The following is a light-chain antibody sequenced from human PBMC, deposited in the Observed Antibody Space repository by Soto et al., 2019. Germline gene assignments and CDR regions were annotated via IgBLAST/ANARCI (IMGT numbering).Light chain of an antibody. V-gene: IGLV2-14*01. CDR1: STDVGSCNY. Sequence: QSVLIQPASVSGSPGQSITISCTGTSTDVGSCNYVSWYQQCPGKAPKLLIYEVTYRPSGLSHRFSGSKSGNTASLTISGLQAEDEADYYCSSCTSSNTLYVFGSGTKVTVL. CDR2: EVT. J-gene: IGLJ1*01. CDR3: SSCTSSNTLYV.